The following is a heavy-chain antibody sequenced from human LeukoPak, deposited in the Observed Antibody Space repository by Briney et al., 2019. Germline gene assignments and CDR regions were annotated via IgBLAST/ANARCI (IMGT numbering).Heavy chain of an antibody. J-gene: IGHJ5*02. CDR2: INPKSGAS. Sequence: GASVKVSRKPSGYKFSDYYIHWVRQAPGQGLEWMGWINPKSGASSSAQSFQGRVTRTRDTSLNTLYMELGRLTSDDTAVYFCARGTVTTSFVLSGWFDPWGPRALVTVSS. V-gene: IGHV1-2*02. CDR1: GYKFSDYY. D-gene: IGHD4-17*01. CDR3: ARGTVTTSFVLSGWFDP.